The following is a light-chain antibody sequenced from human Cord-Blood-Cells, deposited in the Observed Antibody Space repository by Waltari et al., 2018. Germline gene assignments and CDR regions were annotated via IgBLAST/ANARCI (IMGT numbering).Light chain of an antibody. CDR1: SSDVGGYNY. J-gene: IGLJ3*02. CDR3: SSYTSSSWV. CDR2: DVS. Sequence: QSALTQPASVSGSPGQSITISCTGTSSDVGGYNYVTWYQQHPGKAPKLMFYDVSKRPSWVSTRFSGSKSGNPASLTISGLQAEDEADYYCSSYTSSSWVFGGGTKLTVL. V-gene: IGLV2-14*01.